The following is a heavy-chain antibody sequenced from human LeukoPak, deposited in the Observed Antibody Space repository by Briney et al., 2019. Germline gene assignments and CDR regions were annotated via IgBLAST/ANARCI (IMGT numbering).Heavy chain of an antibody. CDR3: AKGYYFDILSGYSSLDS. CDR2: ISGSGGST. V-gene: IGHV3-23*01. Sequence: GGSLRLSCAASGFTFSSYGMSWVRQAPWKGLEWVSAISGSGGSTYYADSVKGRFTISRDNSKNTLYLQMNSLRAEDAAAYYCAKGYYFDILSGYSSLDSWGQGTLVTVSS. J-gene: IGHJ4*02. D-gene: IGHD3-9*01. CDR1: GFTFSSYG.